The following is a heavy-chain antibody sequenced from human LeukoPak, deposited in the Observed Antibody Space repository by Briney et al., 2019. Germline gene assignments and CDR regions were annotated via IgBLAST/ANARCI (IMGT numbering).Heavy chain of an antibody. Sequence: PGGSLRLSCAASGFIFSSYGMHWVRQAPGKGLEWVASIRYDGSNKYYADSVKGRFTISRDNSKNTLYLQISRPRLEDTAVYYCAKDFSTIVAIDYWGQGTLVTVSS. CDR1: GFIFSSYG. V-gene: IGHV3-30*02. D-gene: IGHD3-22*01. CDR2: IRYDGSNK. J-gene: IGHJ4*02. CDR3: AKDFSTIVAIDY.